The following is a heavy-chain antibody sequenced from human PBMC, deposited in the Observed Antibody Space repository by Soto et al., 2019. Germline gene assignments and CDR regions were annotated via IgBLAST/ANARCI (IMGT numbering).Heavy chain of an antibody. CDR1: GGSISSGGYY. Sequence: PSETLSLTCTVSGGSISSGGYYWSWIRHHPGKGLEWIGYIYYSGSTYYNPSLKSRVTISVDTSKNQFSLKLSSVTAADTAVYYCARDPYYDSKDDAFDIWGQGTMVTVSS. CDR3: ARDPYYDSKDDAFDI. D-gene: IGHD3-22*01. J-gene: IGHJ3*02. CDR2: IYYSGST. V-gene: IGHV4-31*03.